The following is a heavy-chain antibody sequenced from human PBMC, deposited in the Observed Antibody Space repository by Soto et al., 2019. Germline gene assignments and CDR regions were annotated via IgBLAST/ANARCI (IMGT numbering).Heavy chain of an antibody. CDR1: GFTFSSYG. Sequence: GESLRLCCAASGFTFSSYGMNWVRQAPGKGLEWVSLISSSSSYIYYGDSVMCRFTISRDNAKNSLYLQMNSLRAEDTAVYYCARDSYYYDSSDEYYFDYWGQGTLVTVSS. V-gene: IGHV3-21*01. D-gene: IGHD3-22*01. CDR2: ISSSSSYI. CDR3: ARDSYYYDSSDEYYFDY. J-gene: IGHJ4*02.